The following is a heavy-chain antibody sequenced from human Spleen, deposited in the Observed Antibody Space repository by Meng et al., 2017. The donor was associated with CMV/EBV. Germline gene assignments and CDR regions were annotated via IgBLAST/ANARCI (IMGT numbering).Heavy chain of an antibody. V-gene: IGHV4-34*01. CDR1: GGSLSGYY. CDR2: IYHSGST. D-gene: IGHD3-22*01. J-gene: IGHJ4*02. Sequence: SETLSLTCVVYGGSLSGYYWSWIRQPPGKGLEWIGSIYHSGSTYYNPSLKSRITISVDTSKNQFSLKLSSVTAADMAVYYCARDNRIIMGVVLTNYFDYWGQGTLVTVSS. CDR3: ARDNRIIMGVVLTNYFDY.